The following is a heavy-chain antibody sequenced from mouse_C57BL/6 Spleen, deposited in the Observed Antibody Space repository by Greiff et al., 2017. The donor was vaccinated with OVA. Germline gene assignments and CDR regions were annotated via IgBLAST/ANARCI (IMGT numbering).Heavy chain of an antibody. CDR1: GFSLTSSG. Sequence: QVQLQQSGPGLVQPSQSLYITCPVSGFSLTSSGVHWVRQSPGKGLEWLGVIWSGGSTDYNAAFISRLSISNDNAKSQVFFTMNSLQADDTAIYYCARHWVLDAMDYWGQGTSVTVSS. CDR2: IWSGGST. J-gene: IGHJ4*01. V-gene: IGHV2-2*01. CDR3: ARHWVLDAMDY. D-gene: IGHD4-1*01.